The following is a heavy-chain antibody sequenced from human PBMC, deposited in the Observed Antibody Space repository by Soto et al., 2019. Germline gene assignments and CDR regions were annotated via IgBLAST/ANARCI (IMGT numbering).Heavy chain of an antibody. Sequence: GGSLRLSCAASGLTFTNAWMHWVRQAPGKGLEWVGRITGTPDGGTTDYAAPVKGRFTISRDDSKSTLYLHLNSLKSEDTAVYYCTRGVGLVPYCSGGSCYSFSFKKYDYWGQGTLVTVSS. V-gene: IGHV3-15*07. CDR3: TRGVGLVPYCSGGSCYSFSFKKYDY. D-gene: IGHD2-15*01. CDR2: ITGTPDGGTT. CDR1: GLTFTNAW. J-gene: IGHJ4*02.